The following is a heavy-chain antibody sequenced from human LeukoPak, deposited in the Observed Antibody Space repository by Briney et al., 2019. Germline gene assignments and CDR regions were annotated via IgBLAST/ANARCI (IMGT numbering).Heavy chain of an antibody. CDR1: GGSIPTSNYY. V-gene: IGHV4-39*01. CDR2: IYYSGST. J-gene: IGHJ4*02. CDR3: ATQLGGSRRIDY. Sequence: TSQTLSFTCTASGGSIPTSNYYYGCIRQPPRNRLWWIGTIYYSGSTYYNPSLKSRVTISVDTSKNEFSLKLSSVTAADTAVYYCATQLGGSRRIDYWGQGALVTVSS. D-gene: IGHD2-15*01.